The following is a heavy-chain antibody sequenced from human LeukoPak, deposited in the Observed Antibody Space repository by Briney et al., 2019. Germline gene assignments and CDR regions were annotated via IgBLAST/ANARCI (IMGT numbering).Heavy chain of an antibody. J-gene: IGHJ4*02. CDR3: ARHSIYYYDSSGYKSSLFDY. CDR1: GGSISSYY. Sequence: SETLSLTCAVPGGSISSYYWSWIRQPPGKGLGWVWYIYNSGSTNYYPSLMSRVTITVDTSKNQFSLKLSSVTAADTAVYYCARHSIYYYDSSGYKSSLFDYWGQGTLVTVSS. V-gene: IGHV4-59*08. D-gene: IGHD3-22*01. CDR2: IYNSGST.